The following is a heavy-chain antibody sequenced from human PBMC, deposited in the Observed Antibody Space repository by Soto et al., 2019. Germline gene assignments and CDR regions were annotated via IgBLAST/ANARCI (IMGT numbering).Heavy chain of an antibody. Sequence: GGSLRLSCAASGFTFSSYSMNWVRQAPGKGLEWVSYISSSSSTIYYADSVKGRFTISRDNAKNSLYLQMNSLRDEDTAVYYCARDNGSQQQLGDAFDIWGQGTMVTVSS. CDR1: GFTFSSYS. CDR3: ARDNGSQQQLGDAFDI. V-gene: IGHV3-48*02. J-gene: IGHJ3*02. CDR2: ISSSSSTI. D-gene: IGHD6-13*01.